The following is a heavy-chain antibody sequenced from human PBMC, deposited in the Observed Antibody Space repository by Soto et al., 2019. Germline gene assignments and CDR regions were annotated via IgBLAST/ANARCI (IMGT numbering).Heavy chain of an antibody. CDR2: MSYDGSK. J-gene: IGHJ4*01. CDR3: ATDSTFAFRRPISI. Sequence: GGSLRLSCAAAGFTFSSYGMHWVLQAPGTGLEWVAVMSYDGSKYYADTVKGRFTISRDNSKNTLYLQINGLRPAATAVYYCATDSTFAFRRPISIWGHGSLVTVS. CDR1: GFTFSSYG. D-gene: IGHD2-21*01. V-gene: IGHV3-30*03.